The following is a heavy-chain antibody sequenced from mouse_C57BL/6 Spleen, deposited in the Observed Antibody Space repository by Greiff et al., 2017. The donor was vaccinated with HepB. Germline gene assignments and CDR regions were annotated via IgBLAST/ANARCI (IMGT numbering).Heavy chain of an antibody. CDR1: GYTFTSYW. V-gene: IGHV1-64*01. D-gene: IGHD2-4*01. CDR2: IHPNSGST. Sequence: QVQLQQPGAELVKPGASVKLSCKASGYTFTSYWMHWVKQRPGQGLEWIGMIHPNSGSTNYNEKFKSKATLTVDKSSSTAYMQLSSLTSEDSAVYYWARTYYDYDRDYYAMDYWGQGTSVTVSS. CDR3: ARTYYDYDRDYYAMDY. J-gene: IGHJ4*01.